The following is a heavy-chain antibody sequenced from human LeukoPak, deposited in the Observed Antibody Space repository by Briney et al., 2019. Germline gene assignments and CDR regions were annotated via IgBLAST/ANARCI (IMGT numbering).Heavy chain of an antibody. V-gene: IGHV3-30*18. CDR1: GFTFRAYG. D-gene: IGHD1-14*01. Sequence: PGRSLRLSCAASGFTFRAYGMHWVRQAPGKARECVAVISNDGSIKHYAHSVKGRFTISRDNSKNTLFLQMDSLRVEDTAVYYCAKAPPGLSLDSWGQGTLVTVSS. J-gene: IGHJ4*02. CDR3: AKAPPGLSLDS. CDR2: ISNDGSIK.